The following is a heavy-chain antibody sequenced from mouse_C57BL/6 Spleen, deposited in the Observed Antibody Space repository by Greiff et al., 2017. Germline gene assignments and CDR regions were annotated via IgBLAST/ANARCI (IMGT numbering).Heavy chain of an antibody. CDR3: AKNYGSSYVYYAMDY. D-gene: IGHD1-1*01. Sequence: QVQLKESGPGLVQPSQSLSITCTVSGFSLTSYGVHWVRQSPGKGLEWLGVIWRGGSTDYNAAFMSRLSITKDNSKSQVFFKMNSLQADDTAIYYCAKNYGSSYVYYAMDYWGQGTSVTVSS. CDR2: IWRGGST. J-gene: IGHJ4*01. V-gene: IGHV2-5*01. CDR1: GFSLTSYG.